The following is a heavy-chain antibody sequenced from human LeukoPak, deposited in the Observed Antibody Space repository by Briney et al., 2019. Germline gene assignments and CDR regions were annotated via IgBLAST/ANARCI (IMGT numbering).Heavy chain of an antibody. CDR3: ARSEYSSSSGHFDY. D-gene: IGHD6-6*01. Sequence: PSETLSLTCTVSGGSISSYYWSWIRQPPGKGLEWIGYIYFSGSTDYNPSLKSRVTISVDTSKNQFSLKLSSVTAADTAVYHCARSEYSSSSGHFDYWGQGTLVTVSS. V-gene: IGHV4-59*08. CDR1: GGSISSYY. J-gene: IGHJ4*02. CDR2: IYFSGST.